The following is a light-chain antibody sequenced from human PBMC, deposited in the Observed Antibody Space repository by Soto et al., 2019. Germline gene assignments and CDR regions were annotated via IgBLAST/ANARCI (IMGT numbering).Light chain of an antibody. CDR1: QSITNY. CDR2: AAS. Sequence: DIQMTQSPSSLSASVGDRVTITCRASQSITNYLIWYQQKPGKAPKLLIYAASSLQSGVPSRFSGSGSGTDFTLTIGGLQPEDFATYFCQQSYGTPPTFGQGTKVDIK. J-gene: IGKJ1*01. CDR3: QQSYGTPPT. V-gene: IGKV1-39*01.